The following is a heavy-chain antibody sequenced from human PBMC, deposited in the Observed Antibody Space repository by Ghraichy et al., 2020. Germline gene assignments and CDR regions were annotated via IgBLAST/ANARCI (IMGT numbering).Heavy chain of an antibody. CDR3: ARGLCSGGKCDYYYGMDV. Sequence: GGSLRLSCAASGFTFSNYWMYWVRQSPGKGLLWVSRIAKDGSFTTYADSVKGRFTISRDNAKDTLYLQMNSLTGEDTAVYYCARGLCSGGKCDYYYGMDVWGQGTKVTVSS. D-gene: IGHD2-15*01. CDR2: IAKDGSFT. J-gene: IGHJ6*02. V-gene: IGHV3-74*03. CDR1: GFTFSNYW.